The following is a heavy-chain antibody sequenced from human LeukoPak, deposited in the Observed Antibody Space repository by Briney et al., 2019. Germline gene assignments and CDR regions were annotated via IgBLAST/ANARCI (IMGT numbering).Heavy chain of an antibody. V-gene: IGHV1-69*13. Sequence: ASVKVSCKASGGTFSSYAISWVRQAPGQGLKWMGGIIPIFGTANYAQKFQGRVTITADESTSTAYMELSSLRSEDTAVYYCAEGYYDPGAFDIWGQGTMVTVSS. CDR2: IIPIFGTA. CDR1: GGTFSSYA. J-gene: IGHJ3*02. D-gene: IGHD3-22*01. CDR3: AEGYYDPGAFDI.